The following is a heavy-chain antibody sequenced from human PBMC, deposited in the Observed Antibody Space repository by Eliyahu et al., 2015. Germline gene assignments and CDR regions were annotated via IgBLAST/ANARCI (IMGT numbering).Heavy chain of an antibody. V-gene: IGHV4-4*07. Sequence: QVQLQESGPGLVKPSXTLSLTCTVXGXSXXXXYWSWIRQPXGKGLEWIGRIYTSGSTNYNPSXKSRVTMSVDTSKNQFSLKLSSVTAADTAVYYCARDSGDFWSGYHDDAFDIWGQGTMVTVSS. D-gene: IGHD3-3*01. J-gene: IGHJ3*02. CDR1: GXSXXXXY. CDR3: ARDSGDFWSGYHDDAFDI. CDR2: IYTSGST.